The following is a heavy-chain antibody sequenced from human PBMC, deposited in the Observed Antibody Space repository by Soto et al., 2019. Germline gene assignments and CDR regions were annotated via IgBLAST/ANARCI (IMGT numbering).Heavy chain of an antibody. CDR3: GRDLTSNANCIDP. D-gene: IGHD2-2*01. V-gene: IGHV4-30-4*01. J-gene: IGHJ5*02. CDR1: GDYIHVGGYY. CDR2: VYYTGKT. Sequence: PSETLSLTCSVSGDYIHVGGYYWTWIRQRPGKGLEWMGYVYYTGKTYYNPSLESRLTMSVDRSKNQFSLRLTSVTAADTAVYFCGRDLTSNANCIDPWGQGTLVTVS.